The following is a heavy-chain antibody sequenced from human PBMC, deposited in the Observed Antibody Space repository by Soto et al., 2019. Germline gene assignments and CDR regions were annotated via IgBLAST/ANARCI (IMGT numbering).Heavy chain of an antibody. Sequence: PGGSLRLSCAASGFTFTSYSMNWVRQAPGKGLEWVSYISSSSSTRYYADSVKGRFTISRDNSKNTLYLQMNSLRTEDTAVYYCARALDFWSAYFDYWGQGSLVTVSS. CDR2: ISSSSSTR. D-gene: IGHD3-3*01. CDR1: GFTFTSYS. CDR3: ARALDFWSAYFDY. V-gene: IGHV3-48*01. J-gene: IGHJ4*02.